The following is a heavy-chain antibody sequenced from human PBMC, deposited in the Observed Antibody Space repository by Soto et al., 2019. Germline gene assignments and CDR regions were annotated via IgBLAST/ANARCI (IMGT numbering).Heavy chain of an antibody. Sequence: QVQLVESGGGVVQPGRSLRLSCAASGFTFSSYAMHWVRQAPGKGLEWVAVISYDGSNKYYADSVKGRFTISRDNSKNTLYLEMNSLRAKDTAVYYCARDIAAAGTEGVGYWCQGTLFTVSS. V-gene: IGHV3-30-3*01. CDR3: ARDIAAAGTEGVGY. CDR2: ISYDGSNK. CDR1: GFTFSSYA. D-gene: IGHD6-13*01. J-gene: IGHJ4*02.